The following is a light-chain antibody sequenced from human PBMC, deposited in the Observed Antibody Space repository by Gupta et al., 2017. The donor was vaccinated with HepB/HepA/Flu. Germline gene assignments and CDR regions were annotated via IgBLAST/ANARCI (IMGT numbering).Light chain of an antibody. CDR1: SPNIGRNT. V-gene: IGLV1-44*01. CDR2: KNN. CDR3: AAWDDSLNGWV. J-gene: IGLJ3*02. Sequence: QSVLTQPPSASGTPAQRVSISCSGSSPNIGRNTVNWYQQLPGTAPKLLIYKNNQRPSGVPDRFSGSKSGTSASLASSGLQSEDEADYYCAAWDDSLNGWVFGGGTKLTVL.